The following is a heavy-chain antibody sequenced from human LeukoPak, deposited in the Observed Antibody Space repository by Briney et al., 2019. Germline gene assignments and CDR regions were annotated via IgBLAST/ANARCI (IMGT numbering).Heavy chain of an antibody. CDR1: GFTFNNYA. D-gene: IGHD3-10*01. CDR2: IGISSGPL. J-gene: IGHJ4*02. CDR3: ARAKGYTSSYSFDY. Sequence: GGSLRLSCAASGFTFNNYAMSWVRQTPGGRLEWVSFIGISSGPLLYADSVKGRFTISRDNARASMYLQMNRLRAEDTAVYYCARAKGYTSSYSFDYWGQGILVTVSS. V-gene: IGHV3-48*04.